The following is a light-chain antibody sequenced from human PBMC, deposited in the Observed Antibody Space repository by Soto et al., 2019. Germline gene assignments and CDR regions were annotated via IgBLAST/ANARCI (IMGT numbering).Light chain of an antibody. J-gene: IGKJ1*01. CDR3: QQYGNSPWT. Sequence: EIVMTQFQATRSVSPGERPTLSCGASQSVSSNLAWYQRKPGQAPRLLIYDTSTRVTGIPARFSGSGSGTDFTLTISSLQPEDFAVYDCQQYGNSPWTFGQGTKVDIK. V-gene: IGKV3D-15*02. CDR2: DTS. CDR1: QSVSSN.